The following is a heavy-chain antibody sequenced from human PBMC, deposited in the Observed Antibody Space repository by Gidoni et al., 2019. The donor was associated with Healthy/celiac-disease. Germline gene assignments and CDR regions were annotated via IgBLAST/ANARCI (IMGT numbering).Heavy chain of an antibody. CDR3: AKDLWFGESGWSGMDV. Sequence: EVQLVESGGGLVQPGRSLRLSCAASGFTFADYAMHWVRQAPGQGLEWVSGSSWNSGSIGDADSVMGRFTICRDNAKNSLYLKMNSLRAEDTALYYCAKDLWFGESGWSGMDVWGQGTTVTVSS. CDR1: GFTFADYA. D-gene: IGHD3-10*01. V-gene: IGHV3-9*01. J-gene: IGHJ6*02. CDR2: SSWNSGSI.